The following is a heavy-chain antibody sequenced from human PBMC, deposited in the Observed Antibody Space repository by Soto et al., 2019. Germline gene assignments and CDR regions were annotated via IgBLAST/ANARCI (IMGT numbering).Heavy chain of an antibody. V-gene: IGHV4-39*01. CDR2: MYYSGSI. D-gene: IGHD3-22*01. Sequence: QLQLQESGPGLVKPSETLSLTCTVSGGSISSSSYYWGWIRQPPGKGLEWIGSMYYSGSIYYNPSLKRRVTISVDTSKNQFSLKLSSVTAADTAVYYCAGGRSGYHEYFQHWGQGTLVTVSS. CDR1: GGSISSSSYY. CDR3: AGGRSGYHEYFQH. J-gene: IGHJ1*01.